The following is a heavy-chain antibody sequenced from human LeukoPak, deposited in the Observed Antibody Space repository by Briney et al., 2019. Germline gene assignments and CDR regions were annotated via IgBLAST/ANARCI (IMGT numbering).Heavy chain of an antibody. D-gene: IGHD5-18*01. J-gene: IGHJ4*02. CDR1: GFTFSSYG. CDR2: IRYDGSNK. CDR3: AKAGLRGRGGCSYGYTDY. Sequence: GGSLRLSCAASGFTFSSYGMHWVRQAPGKGLEWVAFIRYDGSNKYYADSVKGRFTISRDNSKNTLYLQMNSLRAEDTAVYYCAKAGLRGRGGCSYGYTDYWGQGTLVTVSS. V-gene: IGHV3-30*02.